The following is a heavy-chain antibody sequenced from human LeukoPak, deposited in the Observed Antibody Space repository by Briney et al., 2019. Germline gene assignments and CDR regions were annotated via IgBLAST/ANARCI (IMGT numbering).Heavy chain of an antibody. CDR1: GYTFTSYA. CDR2: INTNTGNP. Sequence: ASVKVSCKASGYTFTSYAMNWVRQAPGQGLEWMGWINTNTGNPTYAQGFTGRFVFSLDTSVSTAYLQISSLKAEDTAVYYCARDANGPFNIAVWEKEDDAFDIWGQGTMVTVSS. CDR3: ARDANGPFNIAVWEKEDDAFDI. V-gene: IGHV7-4-1*02. J-gene: IGHJ3*02. D-gene: IGHD6-19*01.